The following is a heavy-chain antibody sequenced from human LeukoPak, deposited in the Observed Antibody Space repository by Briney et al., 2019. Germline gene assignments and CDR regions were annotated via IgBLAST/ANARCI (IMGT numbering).Heavy chain of an antibody. Sequence: SETLSLTCVVSGGSISSTSYYWSWIRQPPGKGLEWIGYIYYSGSTNYNPSLKSRVTISVDTSKNQFSLKLSSVTAADTAVYYCARDSTSGYNDYWGQGTLVTVSS. CDR3: ARDSTSGYNDY. D-gene: IGHD3-22*01. V-gene: IGHV4-61*01. CDR2: IYYSGST. J-gene: IGHJ4*02. CDR1: GGSISSTSYY.